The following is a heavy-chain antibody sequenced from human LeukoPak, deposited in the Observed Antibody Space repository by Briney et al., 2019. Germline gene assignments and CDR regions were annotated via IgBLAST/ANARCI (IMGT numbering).Heavy chain of an antibody. CDR3: TTGEPGDFVFQH. J-gene: IGHJ1*01. Sequence: GGSLRLSCAASGFTFSNAWMSWVRQAPVKGLEWVGRIKSKTDGGTTDYAAPVKGRFTISRDDSKNTLYLQMNSLKTEDTAVYYCTTGEPGDFVFQHWGQGTLVTVSS. D-gene: IGHD4-17*01. CDR1: GFTFSNAW. V-gene: IGHV3-15*01. CDR2: IKSKTDGGTT.